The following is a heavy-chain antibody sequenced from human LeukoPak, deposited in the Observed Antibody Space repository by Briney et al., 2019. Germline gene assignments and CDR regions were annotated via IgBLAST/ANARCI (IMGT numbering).Heavy chain of an antibody. Sequence: GGSLRLSCAASGFTFSSYGMHWVRQAPGKGLEWVAVIWYDGSNKYYADSVKGRFTISRDNSKNTLYLQMNGLRAEDTAVYYCAREYYYDSSGYYLYYYYYYGMDVWGQGTTVTVSS. D-gene: IGHD3-22*01. CDR2: IWYDGSNK. V-gene: IGHV3-33*01. J-gene: IGHJ6*02. CDR3: AREYYYDSSGYYLYYYYYYGMDV. CDR1: GFTFSSYG.